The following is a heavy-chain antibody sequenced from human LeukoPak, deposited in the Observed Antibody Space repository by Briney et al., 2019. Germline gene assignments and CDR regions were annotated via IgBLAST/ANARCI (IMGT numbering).Heavy chain of an antibody. J-gene: IGHJ4*02. Sequence: PGGSLRLSCAASAFTFSSNLMHWVRQGPGKGLVWVSHINSDGRSTRYADSVKGRFTISRDNAKNTLYLQMNSLRAEDTAVYFCARDLSGAIDYWGQGTQVTVSS. V-gene: IGHV3-74*01. CDR3: ARDLSGAIDY. CDR2: INSDGRST. CDR1: AFTFSSNL. D-gene: IGHD3-10*01.